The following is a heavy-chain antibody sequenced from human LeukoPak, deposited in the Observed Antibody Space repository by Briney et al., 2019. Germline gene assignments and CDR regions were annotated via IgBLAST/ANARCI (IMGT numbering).Heavy chain of an antibody. J-gene: IGHJ4*02. CDR3: VRDRGDYSGDPGYFEY. D-gene: IGHD4-23*01. CDR2: LHPTGST. Sequence: PSETLSLTCTVSGASISTGYYYWTWIRQHPGKGLEWIGCLHPTGSTYYNPSLKSRLSISVGTSKNQFSLRLSSVTVAGTAVYYCVRDRGDYSGDPGYFEYWGQGILVTVSS. CDR1: GASISTGYYY. V-gene: IGHV4-31*03.